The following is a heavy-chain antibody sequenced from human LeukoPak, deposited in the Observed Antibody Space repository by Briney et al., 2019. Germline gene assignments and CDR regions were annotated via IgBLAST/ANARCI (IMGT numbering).Heavy chain of an antibody. J-gene: IGHJ4*02. D-gene: IGHD3-10*01. Sequence: RGSLRLSCAVSGFTFGRFAMNWVRQAPGKGLEWVSIISNSGTITSYADSVKGRFTISRDNSKNTVYLQMNSLRAEDTALYYCTTESFHYWGQGSLVAVSS. CDR1: GFTFGRFA. V-gene: IGHV3-23*01. CDR3: TTESFHY. CDR2: ISNSGTIT.